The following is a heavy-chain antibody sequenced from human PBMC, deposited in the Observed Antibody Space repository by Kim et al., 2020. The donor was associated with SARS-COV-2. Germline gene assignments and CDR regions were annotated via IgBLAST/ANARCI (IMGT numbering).Heavy chain of an antibody. D-gene: IGHD3-9*01. CDR3: ARGGRPYYNILTGAPYYYYSMDV. V-gene: IGHV1-46*01. CDR2: INPSGGST. Sequence: ASVKVSCKASGYTFTSYYMHWVRQAPGQGLEWMGIINPSGGSTSYAQKFQGRVTMTRDTSTSTVYMELSSLRSEDTAVYYCARGGRPYYNILTGAPYYYYSMDVWGQGTTVTVSS. J-gene: IGHJ6*02. CDR1: GYTFTSYY.